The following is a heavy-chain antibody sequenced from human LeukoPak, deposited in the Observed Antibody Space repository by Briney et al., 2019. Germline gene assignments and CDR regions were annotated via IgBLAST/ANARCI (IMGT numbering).Heavy chain of an antibody. J-gene: IGHJ4*02. CDR3: AKDQGYSSSFGTSDY. V-gene: IGHV3-23*01. D-gene: IGHD6-6*01. CDR2: ISGSGGST. CDR1: GFTFSSYA. Sequence: GGSLRLSCAASGFTFSSYAMSWVRQAPGKGLEWVSAISGSGGSTYYADSVKGRFTISRDNSKNTLYLQMNSLRAEDTAVCYCAKDQGYSSSFGTSDYWGQGTLVTVSS.